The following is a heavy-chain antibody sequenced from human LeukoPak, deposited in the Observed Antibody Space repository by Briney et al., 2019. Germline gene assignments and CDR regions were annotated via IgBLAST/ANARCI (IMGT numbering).Heavy chain of an antibody. V-gene: IGHV4-34*01. CDR3: ARGTTLRFLEWLLGGAGYNWFDP. CDR1: GGSFSGYY. D-gene: IGHD3-3*01. Sequence: SETLSLTCAVYGGSFSGYYWSWIRQPPGKGLEWIGEINHSGSTNYNPSLKSRVTISVDTSKNQFSLKLSSVTAADTAVYYCARGTTLRFLEWLLGGAGYNWFDPWGQGTLVTVSS. CDR2: INHSGST. J-gene: IGHJ5*02.